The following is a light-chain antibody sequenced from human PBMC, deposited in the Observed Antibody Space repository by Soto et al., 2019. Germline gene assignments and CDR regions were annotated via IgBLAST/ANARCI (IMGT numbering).Light chain of an antibody. V-gene: IGKV1-5*03. J-gene: IGKJ4*01. Sequence: DIQMTQSPSTLSASVGDRATIACRASQSISNSLDRYHQKPGKAPNLLLYKASSLDSGVPSRFSGSGSGTEFTLTISSLQPDDFATYYCLQYVSYPVTFGGGTKVEMK. CDR2: KAS. CDR1: QSISNS. CDR3: LQYVSYPVT.